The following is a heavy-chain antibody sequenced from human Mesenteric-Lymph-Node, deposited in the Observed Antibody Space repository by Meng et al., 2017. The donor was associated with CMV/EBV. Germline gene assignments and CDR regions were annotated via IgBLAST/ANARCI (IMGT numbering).Heavy chain of an antibody. CDR3: AKDIVVVPAATDY. V-gene: IGHV3-23*01. CDR1: GFTFSSYA. J-gene: IGHJ4*02. Sequence: ASGFTFSSYAMSWVRQAPGKGLEWVSAISGSGGSTYYADSVKGRFTISRDNSKNTLYLQMNSLRAEDTAVYYCAKDIVVVPAATDYWGQGTLVTVSS. CDR2: ISGSGGST. D-gene: IGHD2-2*01.